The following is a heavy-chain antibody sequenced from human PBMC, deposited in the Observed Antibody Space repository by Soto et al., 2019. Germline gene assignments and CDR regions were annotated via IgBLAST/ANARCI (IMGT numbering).Heavy chain of an antibody. J-gene: IGHJ4*02. V-gene: IGHV1-18*04. CDR3: ARAPQTVAGAGIWY. CDR2: ISGYNGDT. CDR1: GYTFTSYG. D-gene: IGHD6-13*01. Sequence: QVQLVQSGAEVKKPGASVKVSCKASGYTFTSYGISWVRQAPGQGLEWMGWISGYNGDTNYAQKLKGRVTMTTDTSKSTAYMELRSLRSDDTAVYYCARAPQTVAGAGIWYWGQGTLVTVSS.